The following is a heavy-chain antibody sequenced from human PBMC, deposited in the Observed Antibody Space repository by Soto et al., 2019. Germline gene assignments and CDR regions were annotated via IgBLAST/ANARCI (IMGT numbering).Heavy chain of an antibody. Sequence: DVQVVESGGGLIQPGGSLRLSCAASGFTVSNKYMSWVRQGPGKGLEWVSTIYRGDSTYYADSVKGRFTISSDNSKNTRYLLMNNLKTQDTAVYYGARYYDYGGGTSRGMGVRGQGTTVTVSS. CDR2: IYRGDST. J-gene: IGHJ6*02. CDR3: ARYYDYGGGTSRGMGV. V-gene: IGHV3-53*01. CDR1: GFTVSNKY. D-gene: IGHD2-21*01.